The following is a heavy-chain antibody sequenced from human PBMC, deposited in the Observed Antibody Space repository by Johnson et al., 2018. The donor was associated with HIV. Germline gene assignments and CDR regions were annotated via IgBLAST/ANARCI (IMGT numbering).Heavy chain of an antibody. V-gene: IGHV3-30-3*01. J-gene: IGHJ3*02. CDR2: ISYDGSNK. D-gene: IGHD6-13*01. CDR1: GFTFSSYA. CDR3: ARWGEQQLVNAFDI. Sequence: QMQLVESGGGVVQPGRSLRLSCAASGFTFSSYAMHWVRQAQGKGLEWVAVISYDGSNKYYADSVKGRFTISRDNSKNTLYLQMNSLRAEDTAVYYCARWGEQQLVNAFDIWGQGTMVTVSS.